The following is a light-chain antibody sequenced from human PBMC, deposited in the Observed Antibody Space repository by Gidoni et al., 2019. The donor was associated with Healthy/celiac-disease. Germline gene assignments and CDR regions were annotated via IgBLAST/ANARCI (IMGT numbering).Light chain of an antibody. V-gene: IGKV1-39*01. CDR1: QSISSY. CDR3: QQSYSTPYT. Sequence: RVTITCRASQSISSYLNWYQQKPGNAPKLLIYAASSLQSGVPSRFSGSGSGTDFTLTISSLQPEDVATYYCQQSYSTPYTFGQXTKLEIK. CDR2: AAS. J-gene: IGKJ2*01.